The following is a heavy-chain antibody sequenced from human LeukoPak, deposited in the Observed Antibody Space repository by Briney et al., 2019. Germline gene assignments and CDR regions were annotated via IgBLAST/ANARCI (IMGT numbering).Heavy chain of an antibody. D-gene: IGHD2-2*01. V-gene: IGHV3-23*01. J-gene: IGHJ4*02. CDR3: ARSSTSYSYYFDY. CDR1: GFTFNNYA. CDR2: TSGSAFTT. Sequence: PGGSLRLSCAASGFTFNNYAMSWVRQAPGKGLEWVSATSGSAFTTYYADSVKGRFTISTDNSKNTLFLQMNSLRAEDTAVYYCARSSTSYSYYFDYWGQGTLVTVSS.